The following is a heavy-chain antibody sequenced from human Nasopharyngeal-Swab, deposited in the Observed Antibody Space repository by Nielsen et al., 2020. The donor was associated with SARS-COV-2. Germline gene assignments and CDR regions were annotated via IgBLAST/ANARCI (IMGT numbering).Heavy chain of an antibody. CDR3: ADVAAAVHYYGMDV. J-gene: IGHJ6*02. CDR2: ICWDDDK. Sequence: SCPTLLKPTQTFTLTCSFSEFSLSATGVGVGWIRQPPANALDWLALICWDDDKRYSSSLRNSITVTKDTSKNQVVLTMTNVGPVDPDTYYCADVAAAVHYYGMDVWGPGTTVTVSS. CDR1: EFSLSATGVG. V-gene: IGHV2-5*02. D-gene: IGHD6-13*01.